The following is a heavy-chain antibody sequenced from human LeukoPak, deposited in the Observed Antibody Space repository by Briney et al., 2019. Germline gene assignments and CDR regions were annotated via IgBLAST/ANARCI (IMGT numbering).Heavy chain of an antibody. CDR2: ISSSSSYI. Sequence: GGSLRLSCAASGFTFSSYSTNWVRQAPGKGLEWVSSISSSSSYIYYADSVKGRFTISRDNAKNSLYLQMNSLRAEDTAVYYCARGAFEDTAMDVGEDDYWGQGTLVTVSS. CDR1: GFTFSSYS. D-gene: IGHD5-18*01. CDR3: ARGAFEDTAMDVGEDDY. V-gene: IGHV3-21*01. J-gene: IGHJ4*02.